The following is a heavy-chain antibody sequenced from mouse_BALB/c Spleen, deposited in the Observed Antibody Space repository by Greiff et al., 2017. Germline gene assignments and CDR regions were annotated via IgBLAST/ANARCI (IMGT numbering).Heavy chain of an antibody. Sequence: EVQGVESGGGLVQPGGSLKLSCAASGFTFSSYGMSWVRQTPDKRLELVATINSNGGSTYYPDSVKGRFTISRDNAKNTLYLQMSSLKSEDTAMYYCARDDGYYDYYYALDYWGQGTSVTVSS. CDR3: ARDDGYYDYYYALDY. V-gene: IGHV5-6-3*01. J-gene: IGHJ4*01. CDR2: INSNGGST. D-gene: IGHD2-3*01. CDR1: GFTFSSYG.